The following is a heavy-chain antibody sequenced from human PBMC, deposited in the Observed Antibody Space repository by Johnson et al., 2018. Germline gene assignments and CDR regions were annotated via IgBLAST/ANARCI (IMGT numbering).Heavy chain of an antibody. J-gene: IGHJ3*02. CDR1: GYTFTFYD. Sequence: QVQLVESGAEVKKXGASVKVSCKASGYTFTFYDINWVRQATGQGLEWMGWMNPNSGNTGYAQKFQGRVTMTRNTSISTAYMELSSLRSEDTAVYYCARSPVGAIGAFDIWGQGTMVTVSS. CDR3: ARSPVGAIGAFDI. D-gene: IGHD1-26*01. V-gene: IGHV1-8*01. CDR2: MNPNSGNT.